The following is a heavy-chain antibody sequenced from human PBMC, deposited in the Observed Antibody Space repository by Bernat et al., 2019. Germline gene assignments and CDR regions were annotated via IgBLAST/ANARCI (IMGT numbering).Heavy chain of an antibody. V-gene: IGHV3-30*02. CDR2: IRYDGSNK. J-gene: IGHJ4*02. Sequence: QVQLVESGGGVVQPGGSLRLSCAASGFTFSSYGMHWVRQAPGKGLEWVAFIRYDGSNKYYADSVKGRFTISRDNSKNTVYLQVSSLRAEDAAEYYWGKDSWQWLVPPWTFDYWGQGTLGTVST. D-gene: IGHD6-19*01. CDR1: GFTFSSYG. CDR3: GKDSWQWLVPPWTFDY.